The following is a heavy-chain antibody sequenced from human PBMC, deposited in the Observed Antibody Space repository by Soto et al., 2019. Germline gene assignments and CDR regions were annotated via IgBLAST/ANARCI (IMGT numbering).Heavy chain of an antibody. CDR2: IYYSGST. J-gene: IGHJ5*02. D-gene: IGHD4-17*01. CDR3: ARDLYGDYVGGFDP. CDR1: GGSISSGGYY. V-gene: IGHV4-31*03. Sequence: QVQLQESGPGLVKPSQTLSLTCTVSGGSISSGGYYWSWICQHPGKGLEWIGYIYYSGSTYYNPSLKSRVTISVDTSKNQFSLKLSSVTAADTAVYYCARDLYGDYVGGFDPWGQGTLVTVSS.